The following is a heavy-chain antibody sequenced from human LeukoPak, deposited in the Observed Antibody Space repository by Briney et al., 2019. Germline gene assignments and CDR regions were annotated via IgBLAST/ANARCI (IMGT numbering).Heavy chain of an antibody. J-gene: IGHJ5*02. V-gene: IGHV4-59*01. CDR1: GGSISSYY. CDR2: IYYSGST. Sequence: SETLSLTCTVSGGSISSYYWSWIRQPPGKGLEWIGYIYYSGSTNYNPSLKSRVTISVDTSKNHFSLKLSSVTAADTAVYYCARDSSRGWFDPWGQGTLVTVSS. CDR3: ARDSSRGWFDP.